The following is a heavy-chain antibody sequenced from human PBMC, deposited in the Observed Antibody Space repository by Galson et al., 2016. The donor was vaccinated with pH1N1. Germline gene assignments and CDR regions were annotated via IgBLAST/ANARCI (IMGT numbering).Heavy chain of an antibody. D-gene: IGHD3-22*01. CDR1: GGPFSTYA. V-gene: IGHV1-69*05. CDR2: IIPSFGTT. J-gene: IGHJ4*02. Sequence: SVKVSCKASGGPFSTYAFNWVRQAPGQGLEWVGGIIPSFGTTNFPRKFRGRLTITTDESTSTTYMELSSLRFDDTAIYYCARDGRRFYDNSAYYPSFLDYWGQGTLITVSS. CDR3: ARDGRRFYDNSAYYPSFLDY.